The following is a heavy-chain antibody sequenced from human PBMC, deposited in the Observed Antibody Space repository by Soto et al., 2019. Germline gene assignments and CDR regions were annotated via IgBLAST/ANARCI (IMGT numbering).Heavy chain of an antibody. Sequence: QLQLQESGPGLVKPSETLSLTCTVSGGSISSSSYYWGWIRQPPGKGLEWIGSIYYSGSTYYNPSIKRRVTISVDTSKNQFSLKLSSVTAADTAVYYCARRGSCDDIFDYWGQGTLVTVSS. D-gene: IGHD1-1*01. J-gene: IGHJ4*02. V-gene: IGHV4-39*01. CDR1: GGSISSSSYY. CDR2: IYYSGST. CDR3: ARRGSCDDIFDY.